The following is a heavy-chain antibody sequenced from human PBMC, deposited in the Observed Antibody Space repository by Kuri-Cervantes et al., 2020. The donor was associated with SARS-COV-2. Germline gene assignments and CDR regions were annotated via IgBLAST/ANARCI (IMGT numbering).Heavy chain of an antibody. CDR3: ARDYGDYEPLTSGVVD. D-gene: IGHD4-17*01. V-gene: IGHV4-34*01. Sequence: GSLRLSCAVYGGSFSGYYWSWIRQPPGKGLEWIGEINHSGSTNYNPSLKSRVTMSVDTSKNQFSLKLSSVTAADTAVYYCARDYGDYEPLTSGVVDWGQGTLVTVSS. CDR1: GGSFSGYY. CDR2: INHSGST. J-gene: IGHJ4*02.